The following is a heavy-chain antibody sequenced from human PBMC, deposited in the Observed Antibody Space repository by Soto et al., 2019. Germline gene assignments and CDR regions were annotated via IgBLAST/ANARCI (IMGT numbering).Heavy chain of an antibody. V-gene: IGHV4-34*01. CDR2: INHSGST. Sequence: ETLSLTCAVYGGSFSGYYWSWIRQPPGKGLEWIGEINHSGSTNYNPSLKSRVTISVDTSKNQFSLKLSSVTAADTAVYYCARGAPRITFGGVIVKREPWGQGTLVTVSS. CDR3: ARGAPRITFGGVIVKREP. CDR1: GGSFSGYY. D-gene: IGHD3-16*02. J-gene: IGHJ5*02.